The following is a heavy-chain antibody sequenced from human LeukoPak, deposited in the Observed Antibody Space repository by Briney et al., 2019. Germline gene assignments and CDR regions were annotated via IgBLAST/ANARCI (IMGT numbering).Heavy chain of an antibody. CDR2: IYYSGST. CDR1: GGSISSYY. Sequence: SETLSLTCTVSGGSISSYYWSWIRQPPGKGLEWIGYIYYSGSTNYNPSLKSRVTISVDTSKNQFSLKLSSVTAADTAVYYCARRGITMVRDEYYFDYWGQGTLVTASS. CDR3: ARRGITMVRDEYYFDY. D-gene: IGHD3-10*01. J-gene: IGHJ4*02. V-gene: IGHV4-59*08.